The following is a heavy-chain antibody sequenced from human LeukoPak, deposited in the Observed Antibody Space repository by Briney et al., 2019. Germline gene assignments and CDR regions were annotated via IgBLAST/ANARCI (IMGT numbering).Heavy chain of an antibody. Sequence: GGSLRLSCAASGFTFSRYWMTWVRQAPGKGLEWVANIKEDGSENSYVESVKGRFTISRDNAKNSLYLQLNSLRAEDTAVYFCARQRYSDYWGQGTLVTVSP. D-gene: IGHD1-1*01. V-gene: IGHV3-7*01. J-gene: IGHJ4*02. CDR1: GFTFSRYW. CDR2: IKEDGSEN. CDR3: ARQRYSDY.